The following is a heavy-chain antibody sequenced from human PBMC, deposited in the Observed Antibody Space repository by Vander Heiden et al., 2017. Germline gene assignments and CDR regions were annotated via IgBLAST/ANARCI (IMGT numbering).Heavy chain of an antibody. CDR2: ISYDGSNK. V-gene: IGHV3-30*18. D-gene: IGHD3-10*01. J-gene: IGHJ5*02. CDR3: AKDLGAGQGT. Sequence: VQLVESGGGVVRPGRSLRLSCAASGFTFSSYGMHGVRQAQGKGLEWVAVISYDGSNKYYADSVKGRVTISRDNSKNTLYLQMNSLRAEDTAVYYCAKDLGAGQGTWGQGTLVTVSS. CDR1: GFTFSSYG.